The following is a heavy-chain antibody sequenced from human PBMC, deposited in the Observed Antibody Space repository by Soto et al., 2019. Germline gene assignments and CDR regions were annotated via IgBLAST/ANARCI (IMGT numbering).Heavy chain of an antibody. D-gene: IGHD4-17*01. J-gene: IGHJ4*02. CDR1: GGTFSGYN. CDR3: SRGRRPAVTIDY. Sequence: QVQLQQWGAGLLKPSETLSLTCDVYGGTFSGYNWSCIRQPPGKGLEWIGEINHSGSTNYNPSLKSRVTTSGDPSKNQFSLKLSSVTAADTAVYYCSRGRRPAVTIDYWGQGTLVTFCS. V-gene: IGHV4-34*01. CDR2: INHSGST.